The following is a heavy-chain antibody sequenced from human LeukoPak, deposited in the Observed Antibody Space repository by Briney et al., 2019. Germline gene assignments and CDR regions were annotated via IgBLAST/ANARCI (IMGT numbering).Heavy chain of an antibody. Sequence: SETLSLTCTVSGGSISNYYWSWIRQPPGKGLEWIGYTYYSGSTNYNPSLKSRVTISVDTSKNQFSLKVSSVTAADTAVYYCARHTAEKYNWFDRWGQGTLVTVSS. V-gene: IGHV4-59*08. D-gene: IGHD5-24*01. CDR3: ARHTAEKYNWFDR. CDR2: TYYSGST. J-gene: IGHJ5*02. CDR1: GGSISNYY.